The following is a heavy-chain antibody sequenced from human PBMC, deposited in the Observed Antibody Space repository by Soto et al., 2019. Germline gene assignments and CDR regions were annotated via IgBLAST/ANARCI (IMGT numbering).Heavy chain of an antibody. Sequence: QVQLQESGPGLVKPSETLSLTCTVSGGSISSYYWSWIRQPPGKGLEWIGYIYYSGSTNYNPSLKSRVTISVDTSKTQFSLELSSVTDADTAVYYCARRYGGAFDIWGQGTMVTVSS. D-gene: IGHD4-17*01. J-gene: IGHJ3*02. V-gene: IGHV4-59*08. CDR1: GGSISSYY. CDR2: IYYSGST. CDR3: ARRYGGAFDI.